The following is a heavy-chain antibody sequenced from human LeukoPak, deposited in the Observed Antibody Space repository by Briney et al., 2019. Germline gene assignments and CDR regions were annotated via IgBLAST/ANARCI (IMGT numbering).Heavy chain of an antibody. Sequence: SETLSLTCGVSGGSVTSTNWWTWVRQPPGKGLEWIGGVHLDGRTNYNPSLKSRLTMSVDLSENHISLKLTSVTAADTAVYYCAREGGFYRPLDYSGQGTLVTVSS. CDR3: AREGGFYRPLDY. D-gene: IGHD3-3*01. CDR2: VHLDGRT. CDR1: GGSVTSTNW. V-gene: IGHV4-4*02. J-gene: IGHJ4*02.